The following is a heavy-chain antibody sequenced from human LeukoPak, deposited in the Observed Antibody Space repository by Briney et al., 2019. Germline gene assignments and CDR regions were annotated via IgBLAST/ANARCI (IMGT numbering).Heavy chain of an antibody. J-gene: IGHJ4*02. D-gene: IGHD6-19*01. Sequence: ASVKVSCKASGYTFTSYAMNWVRQAPGQGLEWMGWINTNTGNPTYAQGFSGRFVFSLDTSVSTAYLQISSLKTEDTAKYYCARGAQWHRYWGQGTLVTVSS. CDR2: INTNTGNP. CDR1: GYTFTSYA. V-gene: IGHV7-4-1*02. CDR3: ARGAQWHRY.